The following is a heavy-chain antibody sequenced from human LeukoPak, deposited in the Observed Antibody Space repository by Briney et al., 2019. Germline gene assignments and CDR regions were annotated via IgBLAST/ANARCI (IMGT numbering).Heavy chain of an antibody. Sequence: GGSLRLSCAASGFTFSDHYMDWVRQAPGKGLEWVGRTTNKANSYTTQYAASVKGRSTISRDDSKNSLYLQMNSLKTEDTAVYYCAGEVAATLFFDSWGQGTLVTVSS. CDR2: TTNKANSYTT. D-gene: IGHD2-15*01. J-gene: IGHJ4*02. CDR3: AGEVAATLFFDS. CDR1: GFTFSDHY. V-gene: IGHV3-72*01.